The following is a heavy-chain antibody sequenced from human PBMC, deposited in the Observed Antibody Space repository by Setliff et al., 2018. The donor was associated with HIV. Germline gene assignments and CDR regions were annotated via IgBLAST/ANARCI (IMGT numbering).Heavy chain of an antibody. D-gene: IGHD3-16*01. CDR3: ARRTFGSGRLDP. CDR2: IHTSGST. J-gene: IGHJ5*02. CDR1: SDSISSGSYY. Sequence: PSETLSLTCRVSSDSISSGSYYWSWIRLPAGKGLEWIGQIHTSGSTNYNPSLKSRLTISIDTSKNQFSLKLNSVTATDTAVYYCARRTFGSGRLDPWGQGTLVTVSS. V-gene: IGHV4-61*09.